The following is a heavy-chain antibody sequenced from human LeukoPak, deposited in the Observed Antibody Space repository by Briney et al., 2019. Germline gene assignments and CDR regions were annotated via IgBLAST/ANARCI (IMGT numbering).Heavy chain of an antibody. CDR2: IIISSSTI. D-gene: IGHD5-12*01. CDR3: ARDGGYSGYDFAY. V-gene: IGHV3-48*02. Sequence: PGGSLRLSCAASGFTFSSYSMNWVRQAPGKGLEWVSFIIISSSTIYYADSVKGRFTTSRDNAKNSLYLQMNSLRDEDTAVYYCARDGGYSGYDFAYWGQGTLVTVSS. J-gene: IGHJ4*02. CDR1: GFTFSSYS.